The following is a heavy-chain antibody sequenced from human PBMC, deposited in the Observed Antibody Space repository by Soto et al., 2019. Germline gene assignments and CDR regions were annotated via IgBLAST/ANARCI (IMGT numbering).Heavy chain of an antibody. V-gene: IGHV4-30-4*01. CDR3: ARVGGFGATTIDY. CDR2: IYYSGST. J-gene: IGHJ4*02. Sequence: SETLSLTCTGSGDSISSGDYYWSWIRQPPGKGLEWIGYIYYSGSTYYNPSLKSRVTVSVDTSKNQFSLKLSSVTAADTAVYYCARVGGFGATTIDYWGQGTLVTVSS. CDR1: GDSISSGDYY. D-gene: IGHD3-10*01.